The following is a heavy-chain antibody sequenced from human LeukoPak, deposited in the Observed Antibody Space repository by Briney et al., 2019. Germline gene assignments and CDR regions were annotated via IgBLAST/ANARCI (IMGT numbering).Heavy chain of an antibody. CDR2: IIPIFTTT. CDR1: GGTFNTYT. CDR3: ARYEGFGESHAFDI. J-gene: IGHJ3*02. D-gene: IGHD3-10*01. V-gene: IGHV1-69*05. Sequence: SVKVSCKASGGTFNTYTLIWVRQAPGQGLEWMGGIIPIFTTTNCAPKFQGRVTITTDESTSTAYMEMSSLTSEDTAIYYCARYEGFGESHAFDIWGQGTMVTVSS.